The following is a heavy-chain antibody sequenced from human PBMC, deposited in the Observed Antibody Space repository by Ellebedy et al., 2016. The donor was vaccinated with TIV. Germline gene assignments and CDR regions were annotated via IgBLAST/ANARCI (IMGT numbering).Heavy chain of an antibody. D-gene: IGHD3-9*01. Sequence: GGSLRLSXAASGFTSSSYSMHWVRQAPGKGLECVAFISNDGNNQYYPDSVKGRFTVSRDNSENTLFLQMNSLRVEDTAIYYCAREPYYDLVNGYLDAFDMWGQGTMVTVSS. V-gene: IGHV3-30-3*01. J-gene: IGHJ3*02. CDR1: GFTSSSYS. CDR3: AREPYYDLVNGYLDAFDM. CDR2: ISNDGNNQ.